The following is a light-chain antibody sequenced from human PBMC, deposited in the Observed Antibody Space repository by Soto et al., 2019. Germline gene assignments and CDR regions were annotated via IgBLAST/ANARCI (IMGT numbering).Light chain of an antibody. Sequence: QSALTQPPSVSGAPGQRVTISCTGGSSNIGAGYDVHWYQQFPGTAPKLLIYGNSNRPSGVPDRFSGSKSGTSASLAITGLQAEDEADYYCQSYDSSLSGYVFGTGTKVTVL. CDR3: QSYDSSLSGYV. CDR1: SSNIGAGYD. J-gene: IGLJ1*01. CDR2: GNS. V-gene: IGLV1-40*01.